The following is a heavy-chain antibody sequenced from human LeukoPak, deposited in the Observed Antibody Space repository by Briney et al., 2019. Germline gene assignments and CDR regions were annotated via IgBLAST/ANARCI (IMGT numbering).Heavy chain of an antibody. Sequence: PSETLSLTCAVYGGSFSGYYWSWIRQPPGKGLEWIGEINHSGSTNYNPSLKSRVTISVDTSKNQFSLKLSSVTAADTAVYYCARVKVEFGYSYGLDYWGQGTLVTVSS. D-gene: IGHD5-18*01. CDR2: INHSGST. V-gene: IGHV4-34*01. J-gene: IGHJ4*02. CDR3: ARVKVEFGYSYGLDY. CDR1: GGSFSGYY.